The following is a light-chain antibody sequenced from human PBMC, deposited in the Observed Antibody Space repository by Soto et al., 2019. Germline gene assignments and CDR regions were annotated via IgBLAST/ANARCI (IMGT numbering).Light chain of an antibody. CDR1: QSVSSSY. J-gene: IGKJ5*01. V-gene: IGKV3D-20*02. CDR3: QQRSNWPPIT. CDR2: GAS. Sequence: VLTQSPGTLSLSPGERATLSCRASQSVSSSYLAWYQQKPGQAPRLLIYGASSRATGIPDRFSGSGSGTDFTLTISSLEPEDFAFYYCQQRSNWPPITFGQGTRLEIK.